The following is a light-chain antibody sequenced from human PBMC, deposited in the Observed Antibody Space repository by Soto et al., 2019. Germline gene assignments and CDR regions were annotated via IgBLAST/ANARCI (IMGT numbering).Light chain of an antibody. V-gene: IGLV2-14*03. J-gene: IGLJ1*01. CDR1: SSDVGGYNY. CDR2: DVS. CDR3: SSYTSSTTLYV. Sequence: QSVLTQPASVSGSPGQSITISCTGTSSDVGGYNYVSWYQQLPGKAPKLIIYDVSNRPSGVSNRFSASKSANAASLTISGLQAEDEADYYRSSYTSSTTLYVFGSGTKVTVL.